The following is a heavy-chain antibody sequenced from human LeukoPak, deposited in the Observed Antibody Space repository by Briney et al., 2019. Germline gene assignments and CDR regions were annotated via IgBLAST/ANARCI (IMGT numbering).Heavy chain of an antibody. CDR3: ARSRPLYDFWSGYLGYFDY. CDR2: INPSGGST. D-gene: IGHD3-3*01. Sequence: GASVKVSCKASGYTFTSYYMHWVRQAPGQGLEWVGIINPSGGSTSYAQKYQGRVTMTRDMSTSTVYMELSSLRSEDTAVYYCARSRPLYDFWSGYLGYFDYWGQGTLVTVSS. V-gene: IGHV1-46*01. CDR1: GYTFTSYY. J-gene: IGHJ4*02.